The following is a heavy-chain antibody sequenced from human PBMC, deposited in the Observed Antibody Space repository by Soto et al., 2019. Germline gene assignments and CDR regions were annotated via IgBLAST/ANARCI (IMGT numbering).Heavy chain of an antibody. V-gene: IGHV1-2*02. D-gene: IGHD1-26*01. CDR2: INPNSGGT. Sequence: ASVKVSCKASGYTFTGYYMHWVRQAPGQGLEWMGWINPNSGGTNYAQKFQGRVAMTRDTSISTAYMELSRLRSDDTAVYYCARVKTDPWELVDHWGQGTLVTVSS. J-gene: IGHJ4*02. CDR1: GYTFTGYY. CDR3: ARVKTDPWELVDH.